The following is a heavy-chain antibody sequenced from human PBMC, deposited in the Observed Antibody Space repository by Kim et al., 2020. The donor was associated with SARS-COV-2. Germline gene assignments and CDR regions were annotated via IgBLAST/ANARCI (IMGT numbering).Heavy chain of an antibody. CDR2: ISSSSNTT. J-gene: IGHJ4*02. CDR1: GFTFSSYS. D-gene: IGHD3-16*02. CDR3: GRVETLSFDN. V-gene: IGHV3-48*02. Sequence: GGSLRLSCAASGFTFSSYSMNWVRQAPGRGLEWISYISSSSNTTYYADSVKGRFTISRDNAKNSLYLQMNSLRDEDTAVYYCGRVETLSFDNWGQGTLVTVSS.